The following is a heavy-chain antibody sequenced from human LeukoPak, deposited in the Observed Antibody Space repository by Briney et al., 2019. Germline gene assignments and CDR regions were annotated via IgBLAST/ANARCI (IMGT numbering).Heavy chain of an antibody. Sequence: GALRLSCAASGFTFSSYGMHWVRQAPGKGLEWAAVIWYDGSNKYYADSVKGRFTISRDNSKNTLYLQMNSLRAEDTAVYYCARARPDGSGGSWPDAFDIWGQGTMVTVSS. CDR1: GFTFSSYG. J-gene: IGHJ3*02. CDR3: ARARPDGSGGSWPDAFDI. D-gene: IGHD2-15*01. CDR2: IWYDGSNK. V-gene: IGHV3-33*01.